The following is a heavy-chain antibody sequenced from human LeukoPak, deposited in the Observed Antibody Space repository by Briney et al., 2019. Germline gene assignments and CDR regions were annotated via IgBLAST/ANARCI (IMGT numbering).Heavy chain of an antibody. CDR2: IGAAGDT. CDR3: ARGSSYYDSSGYYHDAFDI. D-gene: IGHD3-22*01. V-gene: IGHV3-13*04. CDR1: GFTFSSYD. Sequence: PGGSLRLSCAASGFTFSSYDMHWVRQATGKGLEWVSAIGAAGDTYYPGSVKGRFTISRENAKNSLYLQMNSLRAGDTAVYYCARGSSYYDSSGYYHDAFDIWGQGTMVTVSS. J-gene: IGHJ3*02.